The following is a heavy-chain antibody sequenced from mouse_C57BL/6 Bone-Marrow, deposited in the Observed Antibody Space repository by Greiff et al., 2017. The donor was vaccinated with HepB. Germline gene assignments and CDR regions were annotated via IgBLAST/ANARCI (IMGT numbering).Heavy chain of an antibody. V-gene: IGHV1-81*01. CDR1: GYSFTSYG. CDR3: ARPHYYDSSYWYFDV. CDR2: IYPRNGNT. Sequence: QVQLQQSGAELVRPGASVKLSCKASGYSFTSYGISWVKQRTGQGLEWIGEIYPRNGNTYYNEKFKGKATLTAAKSSSTAYMELRSLTSEDSAVYFWARPHYYDSSYWYFDVWGTVTTVTVSS. D-gene: IGHD1-1*01. J-gene: IGHJ1*03.